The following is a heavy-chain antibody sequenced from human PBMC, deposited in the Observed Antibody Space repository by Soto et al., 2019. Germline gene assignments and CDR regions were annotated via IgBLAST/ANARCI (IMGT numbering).Heavy chain of an antibody. CDR3: AGDPATVTSDDAFDI. V-gene: IGHV3-21*01. D-gene: IGHD4-17*01. CDR2: ISSSSSYI. CDR1: GFTFSSYS. Sequence: PGGSLRLSCAASGFTFSSYSMNWVRQAPGKGLEWVSSISSSSSYIYYADSVKGRFTISRDNAKNSLYLQMNSLRAEDTAVYYCAGDPATVTSDDAFDIWGQGTMVTVSS. J-gene: IGHJ3*02.